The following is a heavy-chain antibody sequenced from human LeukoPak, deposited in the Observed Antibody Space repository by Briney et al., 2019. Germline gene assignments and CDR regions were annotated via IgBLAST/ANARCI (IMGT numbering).Heavy chain of an antibody. CDR2: IGSGSDTI. CDR1: GFTFNSYT. D-gene: IGHD3-22*01. Sequence: GGSLRLSCAASGFTFNSYTMNWVRQAPGQGLEWVSFIGSGSDTIYYADSVKGRFTISRDNAKNSLSLQMYSLSAEDTAVYFCARTYDHTGSHYYYYMDVWGKGTTVTVSS. V-gene: IGHV3-48*01. CDR3: ARTYDHTGSHYYYYMDV. J-gene: IGHJ6*03.